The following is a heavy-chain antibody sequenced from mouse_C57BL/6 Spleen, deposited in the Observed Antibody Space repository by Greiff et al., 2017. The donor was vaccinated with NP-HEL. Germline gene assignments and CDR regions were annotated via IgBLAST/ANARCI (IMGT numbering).Heavy chain of an antibody. Sequence: VMLVESGPGLVAPSQSLSITCTVSGFSLTSYGVHWVRQPPGKGLEWLVVIWSDGSTTYNSALKSRLSISKDNSKSQVFLKMNSLQTDDTAMYYCARHEGTYYDYDGYAMDYWGQGTSVTVSS. J-gene: IGHJ4*01. CDR3: ARHEGTYYDYDGYAMDY. V-gene: IGHV2-6-1*01. CDR2: IWSDGST. D-gene: IGHD2-4*01. CDR1: GFSLTSYG.